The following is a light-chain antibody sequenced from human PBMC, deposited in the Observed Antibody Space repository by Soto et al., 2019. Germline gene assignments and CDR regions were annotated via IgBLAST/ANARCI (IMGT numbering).Light chain of an antibody. V-gene: IGKV3-11*01. J-gene: IGKJ5*01. CDR2: DAS. Sequence: EIVLTQSPATLSLSPGERATLSCRASQTVSSYLLWYQQKRGQAHRLLIYDASNRATGIQARFSGSGSETDFTLTISSLEPEDFAVYYCKQRMNWPLTFGQGTRLENK. CDR1: QTVSSY. CDR3: KQRMNWPLT.